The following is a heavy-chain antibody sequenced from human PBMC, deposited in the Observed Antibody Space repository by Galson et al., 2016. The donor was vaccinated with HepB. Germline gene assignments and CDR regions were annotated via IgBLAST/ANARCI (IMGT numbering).Heavy chain of an antibody. D-gene: IGHD2-2*01. CDR3: AKEASSRTKSRRLYY. J-gene: IGHJ4*02. CDR1: GFIFSTYA. Sequence: SLRLSCAASGFIFSTYAMSWVRQAPGKGLQWVSGISGSGDTTYYADSVKGRFTISRDTSKNTLSLEMNSLRAEDTAIYYCAKEASSRTKSRRLYYWGQGTLVTVSS. V-gene: IGHV3-23*01. CDR2: ISGSGDTT.